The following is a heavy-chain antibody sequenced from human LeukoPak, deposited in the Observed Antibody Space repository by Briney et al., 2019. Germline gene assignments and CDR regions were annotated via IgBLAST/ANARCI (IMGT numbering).Heavy chain of an antibody. CDR1: GFTFSNAW. V-gene: IGHV3-15*01. D-gene: IGHD3-9*01. CDR3: TTDLGDFHFDPEPGDY. Sequence: KSGGSLRLSCAASGFTFSNAWMSWVRQAPGKGLEWVGRIKSKTDGGTTDYVAPVKGRFTISRDDSKNTLYLQMNSLKTEDTAVYYCTTDLGDFHFDPEPGDYWGQGTLVTVSS. CDR2: IKSKTDGGTT. J-gene: IGHJ4*02.